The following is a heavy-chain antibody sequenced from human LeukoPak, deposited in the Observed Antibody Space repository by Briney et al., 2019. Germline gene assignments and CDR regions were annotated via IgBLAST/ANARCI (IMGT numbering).Heavy chain of an antibody. D-gene: IGHD1-1*01. CDR3: ARGGTGDVIIPPGVH. V-gene: IGHV3-23*01. CDR1: GFTFSSRA. J-gene: IGHJ4*02. Sequence: GGSLRLSCAASGFTFSSRAMHWVRQAPGKGLEWVSGISGSGGSTYYADSVKGRFTMSRDNSKNTLYLQMNSLRAEETAVYYCARGGTGDVIIPPGVHWGQGTLVTVSS. CDR2: ISGSGGST.